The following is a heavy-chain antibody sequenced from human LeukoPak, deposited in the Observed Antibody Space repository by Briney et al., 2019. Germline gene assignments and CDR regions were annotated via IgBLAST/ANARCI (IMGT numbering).Heavy chain of an antibody. CDR1: GGSISSGGYY. V-gene: IGHV4-31*03. Sequence: SQTLSLTCTVSGGSISSGGYYWSWIRQHPGKGLEWIGYIYYSGSTYYNPSLRSRVTISVDTSKSQFSLKLSSVTAADTAVYYCARRSEDSSGYYGFDYWGQGTLVTVSS. CDR3: ARRSEDSSGYYGFDY. D-gene: IGHD3-22*01. CDR2: IYYSGST. J-gene: IGHJ4*02.